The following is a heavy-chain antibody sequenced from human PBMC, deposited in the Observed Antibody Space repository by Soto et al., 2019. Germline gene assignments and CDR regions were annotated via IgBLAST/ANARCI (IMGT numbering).Heavy chain of an antibody. V-gene: IGHV5-51*01. CDR3: ASRRASMPFDY. D-gene: IGHD2-2*01. CDR1: GQRFTNSW. J-gene: IGHJ4*02. Sequence: GESLKISCKGSGQRFTNSWIAWVRQMPGKGLEWMGIIYPGDSDTRYNPSFQGQVTISADKSISIAYLQWSSLEASDTAIYYCASRRASMPFDYWGQGTLVTVSS. CDR2: IYPGDSDT.